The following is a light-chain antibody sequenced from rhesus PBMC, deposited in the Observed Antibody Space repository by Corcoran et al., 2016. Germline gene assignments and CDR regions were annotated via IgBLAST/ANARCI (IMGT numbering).Light chain of an antibody. CDR3: QHGYGTPYS. Sequence: DIQMTQSPSSLSASVGDRVTITCQASQGLSNKLAWYQQKPGKVPKLLIYKASTLQSGGPSRFSGSGSWTDFTLTIRRLQPEDFSTYYCQHGYGTPYSFGQGTKVEIK. CDR1: QGLSNK. CDR2: KAS. J-gene: IGKJ2*01. V-gene: IGKV1-25*01.